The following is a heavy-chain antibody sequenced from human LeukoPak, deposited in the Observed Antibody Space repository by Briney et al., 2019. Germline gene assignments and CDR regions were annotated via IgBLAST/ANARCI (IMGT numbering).Heavy chain of an antibody. D-gene: IGHD4-17*01. Sequence: GRPLRLSCAASGFTFSSYAMHWVRQAPGKGLEWVAVISYDGSNKYYADSVKGRFTISRDNSKNTLYLQMNSLRAEDTAVYYCARDPFAGTTVTHGGADYWGQGTLVTVSS. CDR2: ISYDGSNK. CDR1: GFTFSSYA. J-gene: IGHJ4*02. CDR3: ARDPFAGTTVTHGGADY. V-gene: IGHV3-30*04.